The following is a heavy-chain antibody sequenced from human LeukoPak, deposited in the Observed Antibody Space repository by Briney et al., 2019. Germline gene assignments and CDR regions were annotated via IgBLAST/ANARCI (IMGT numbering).Heavy chain of an antibody. CDR3: AREVNWGSLSSLDY. V-gene: IGHV4-34*01. J-gene: IGHJ4*02. Sequence: SETLSLTCAVYGGSFSGYYWSWIRQPPGKGLEWIGEINHSGSTNYNPSLESRVTISVDTSKNQFSLKLSSVTAADTAVYYCAREVNWGSLSSLDYWGQGTLVTVSS. D-gene: IGHD7-27*01. CDR1: GGSFSGYY. CDR2: INHSGST.